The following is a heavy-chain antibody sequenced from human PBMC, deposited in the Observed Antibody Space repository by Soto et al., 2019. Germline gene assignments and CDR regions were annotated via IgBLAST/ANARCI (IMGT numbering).Heavy chain of an antibody. CDR1: GYSISSGYY. CDR3: ARVDRINWFDP. J-gene: IGHJ5*02. Sequence: SETLSLTCAVSGYSISSGYYWGWLRQPPGKGLEWIGSIYHGGSTYYNPSLNSRVTLSIDMTNNHVSLILNSVTAADTAVYYCARVDRINWFDPWGQGTLVTVSS. V-gene: IGHV4-38-2*01. CDR2: IYHGGST.